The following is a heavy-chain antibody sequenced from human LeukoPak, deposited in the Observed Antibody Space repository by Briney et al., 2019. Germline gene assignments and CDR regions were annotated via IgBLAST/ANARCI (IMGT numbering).Heavy chain of an antibody. CDR2: ISSSSSYI. D-gene: IGHD3-3*01. CDR3: ARYTIPRGADY. V-gene: IGHV3-21*01. Sequence: GGSLRLSCAASGFTFSSYSMNWVRQAPGKGLEWVSSISSSSSYIYYADSAKGRFTISRDNAKNSLYLQMNSLRAEDTAVYYCARYTIPRGADYWGQGTLVTVSS. CDR1: GFTFSSYS. J-gene: IGHJ4*02.